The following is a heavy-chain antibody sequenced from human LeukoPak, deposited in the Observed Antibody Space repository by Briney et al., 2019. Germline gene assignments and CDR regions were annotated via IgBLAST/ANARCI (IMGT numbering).Heavy chain of an antibody. V-gene: IGHV3-23*01. D-gene: IGHD6-6*01. Sequence: GGSLRLSCAASGFTFSSYAMSWVRQAPGKGLEWVSGISGSGDNTYYADSVKGRFTISRDNSKNTLYLQMNSLRAEDTAVYYCAKDLTYSSSSWFDYWGQGTLVTVSS. CDR3: AKDLTYSSSSWFDY. CDR2: ISGSGDNT. J-gene: IGHJ4*02. CDR1: GFTFSSYA.